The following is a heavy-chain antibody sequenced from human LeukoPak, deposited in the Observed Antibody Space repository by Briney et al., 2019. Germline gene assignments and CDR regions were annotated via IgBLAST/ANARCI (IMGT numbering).Heavy chain of an antibody. CDR2: MNPNSGNT. CDR1: GYTFTSYD. Sequence: GASVKVSCKASGYTFTSYDINWVRQATGQGLEWMGWMNPNSGNTGYAQKFQGRVTITRSTSISTAYMELSSLRSEDTAVYYCARGYPWELRSEGFDPWGQGTLVTVSS. CDR3: ARGYPWELRSEGFDP. D-gene: IGHD1-26*01. J-gene: IGHJ5*02. V-gene: IGHV1-8*03.